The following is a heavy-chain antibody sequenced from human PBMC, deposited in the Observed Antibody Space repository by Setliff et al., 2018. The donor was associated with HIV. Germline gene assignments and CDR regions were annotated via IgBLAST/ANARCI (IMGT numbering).Heavy chain of an antibody. CDR2: IPHNGGT. CDR3: ASRIYYYDSSRVLREEGFDP. J-gene: IGHJ5*02. V-gene: IGHV4-38-2*01. D-gene: IGHD3-22*01. CDR1: GYSIGSGSF. Sequence: PSETLSLTCAVSGYSIGSGSFWGWIRQPPGKGLEWIATIPHNGGTYYNPDPSLTGRVTISLDTSKNQFSLKLAFVTAADTAVYYCASRIYYYDSSRVLREEGFDPWGQGTLVTVSS.